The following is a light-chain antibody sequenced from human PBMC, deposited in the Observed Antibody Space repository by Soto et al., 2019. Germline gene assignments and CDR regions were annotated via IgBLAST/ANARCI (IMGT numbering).Light chain of an antibody. CDR2: DAS. CDR3: QQYNSYSWT. J-gene: IGKJ1*01. V-gene: IGKV1-5*01. Sequence: DIQMTQSPSTLSASVGDRVTITCRASQSISSWLAWYQQKPGKAPKLLIYDASSVESGVPSRFSGSGSGTEFTLTISSLQPDDFATYYCQQYNSYSWTFGQGNRVEIK. CDR1: QSISSW.